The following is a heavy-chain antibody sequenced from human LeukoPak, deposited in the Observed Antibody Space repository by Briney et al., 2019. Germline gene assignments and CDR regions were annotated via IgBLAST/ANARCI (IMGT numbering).Heavy chain of an antibody. CDR3: ARVQPVDYDFWSGYYGDFGY. CDR2: INPNSGGT. CDR1: GYTFTVYY. Sequence: VASVTVSCTASGYTFTVYYMHWVRQAPGQGLEWMGWINPNSGGTNYAQKFQGRVTMTRDTSISTAYMELSRLRSDDTAVYYCARVQPVDYDFWSGYYGDFGYWGQGTLVTVSS. V-gene: IGHV1-2*02. J-gene: IGHJ4*02. D-gene: IGHD3-3*01.